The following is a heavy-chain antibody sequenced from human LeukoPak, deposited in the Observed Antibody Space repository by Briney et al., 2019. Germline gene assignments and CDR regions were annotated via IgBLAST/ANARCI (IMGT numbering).Heavy chain of an antibody. Sequence: SETLSLTCTVSGGSISSYYWSWIRQPPGKGLEWIGYIYYSGSTNYNPPLKSRVTISVDTSKNQFSLNLSSVTAADTAVYYCARESSGSYYNPQGYMDVWGKGTTVTVSS. CDR2: IYYSGST. CDR1: GGSISSYY. V-gene: IGHV4-59*12. CDR3: ARESSGSYYNPQGYMDV. J-gene: IGHJ6*03. D-gene: IGHD3-10*01.